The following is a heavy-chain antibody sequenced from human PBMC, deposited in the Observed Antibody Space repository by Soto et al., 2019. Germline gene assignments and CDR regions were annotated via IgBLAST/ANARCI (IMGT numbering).Heavy chain of an antibody. CDR1: GYTFTSYG. V-gene: IGHV1-18*01. CDR3: ARGDPGYSSSWYSS. CDR2: ISAYNGNT. Sequence: ASVKVSCKASGYTFTSYGISWVRQAPGQGLEWMGWISAYNGNTNYAQKLQGRVTMTTDTSTSTAYMELRSLRSDDTAAYYCARGDPGYSSSWYSSWGQGTLVTVSS. D-gene: IGHD6-13*01. J-gene: IGHJ5*02.